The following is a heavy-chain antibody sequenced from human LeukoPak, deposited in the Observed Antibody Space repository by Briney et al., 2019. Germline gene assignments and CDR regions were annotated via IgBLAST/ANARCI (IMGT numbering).Heavy chain of an antibody. J-gene: IGHJ5*02. Sequence: ASVKVSCKASGYIFTSYDINWVRQATGQGLERMGWLNPKSGNTGYAQGFQGRLTITSNTSTSTVFMELGSLRSEDTAVYYCARGGASADARRFDPWGQGTLVTVSS. V-gene: IGHV1-8*01. CDR2: LNPKSGNT. CDR3: ARGGASADARRFDP. CDR1: GYIFTSYD. D-gene: IGHD6-13*01.